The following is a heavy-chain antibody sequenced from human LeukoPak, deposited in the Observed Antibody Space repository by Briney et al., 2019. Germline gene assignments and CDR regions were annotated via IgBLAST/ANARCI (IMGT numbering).Heavy chain of an antibody. CDR1: GGTFSSYA. J-gene: IGHJ4*02. D-gene: IGHD6-19*01. V-gene: IGHV1-69*04. CDR3: ARTPQWPVDVGGFDY. CDR2: IIPILGIA. Sequence: ASVKVSCKASGGTFSSYAISWVRQAPGQGLEWMGRIIPILGIANYAQKFQGRVTITADKSTSTAYMELSSLRSEDTAVYYCARTPQWPVDVGGFDYWGQGTLVTVSS.